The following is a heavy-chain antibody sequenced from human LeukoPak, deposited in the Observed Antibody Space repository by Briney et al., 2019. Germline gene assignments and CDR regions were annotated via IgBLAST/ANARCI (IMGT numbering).Heavy chain of an antibody. J-gene: IGHJ3*02. CDR3: ARTLYDSSGYLDAFDI. CDR1: GGSISCGDYY. D-gene: IGHD3-22*01. V-gene: IGHV4-30-4*08. Sequence: SETLSLTCTVSGGSISCGDYYWGWIRQPPGNGLEWIGYIYYSASTYYNPSLKSRITISVDTSKNQFSLKLSSVTAADAAVYYCARTLYDSSGYLDAFDIWGQVTMVTVSS. CDR2: IYYSAST.